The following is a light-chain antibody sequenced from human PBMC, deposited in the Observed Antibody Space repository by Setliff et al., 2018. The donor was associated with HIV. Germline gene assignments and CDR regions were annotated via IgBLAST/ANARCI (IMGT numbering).Light chain of an antibody. V-gene: IGLV2-14*01. CDR3: CSYAGSSTYYV. CDR1: SSDIGGYEY. CDR2: EVT. Sequence: QSALTQPASVSGSPGESITIFCIGSSSDIGGYEYVSWYQLHPGRAPKLLIYEVTNRPSGMSIRFSGSKSGNTASLTISGLQAEDEADYYCCSYAGSSTYYVFGTGTKAPS. J-gene: IGLJ1*01.